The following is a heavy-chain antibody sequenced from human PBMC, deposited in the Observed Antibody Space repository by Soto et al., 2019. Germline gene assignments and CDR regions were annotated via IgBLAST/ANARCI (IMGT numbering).Heavy chain of an antibody. J-gene: IGHJ5*02. V-gene: IGHV5-10-1*01. Sequence: LGESLKISCKGSGYSFTSYWISWVRQMPGKGLEWMGRIDPSDSYTNYSPSFQGHVTISADKSISTAYLQWSSLKASDTAMYYCARHPPMVRGVIIFRFDPWGQGTLVTVSS. CDR2: IDPSDSYT. D-gene: IGHD3-10*01. CDR3: ARHPPMVRGVIIFRFDP. CDR1: GYSFTSYW.